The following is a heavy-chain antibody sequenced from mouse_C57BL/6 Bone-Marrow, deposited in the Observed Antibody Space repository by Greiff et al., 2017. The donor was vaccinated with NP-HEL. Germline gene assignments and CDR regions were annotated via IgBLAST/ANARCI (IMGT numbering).Heavy chain of an antibody. V-gene: IGHV12-3*01. D-gene: IGHD2-1*01. Sequence: VHLVESGPGLVKPSQSLFLTCSITGFPFTSGYYWIWIRQSPGKPLEWMGYITYSGETFYNPSLQSPISITRETSKNQFFLQLNSVTTEDTAMYYCAGDIYYGNYGFAYWGQGTLVTVSA. J-gene: IGHJ3*01. CDR3: AGDIYYGNYGFAY. CDR1: GFPFTSGYY. CDR2: ITYSGET.